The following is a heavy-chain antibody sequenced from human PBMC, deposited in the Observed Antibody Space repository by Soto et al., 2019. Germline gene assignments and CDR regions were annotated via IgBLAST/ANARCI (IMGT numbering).Heavy chain of an antibody. CDR3: AGRQQNYYYYGMDV. Sequence: QVQLVESGGGVVQPGRSLTVSCAASGISISTYAMHWVRQAPGKGLEWVAVISQDGSVKYYADSVKGRFTISRDNPKNTLYLQTQSLGADDTAVYYCAGRQQNYYYYGMDVWGQGTTVTVSS. CDR2: ISQDGSVK. V-gene: IGHV3-30*03. J-gene: IGHJ6*02. D-gene: IGHD6-13*01. CDR1: GISISTYA.